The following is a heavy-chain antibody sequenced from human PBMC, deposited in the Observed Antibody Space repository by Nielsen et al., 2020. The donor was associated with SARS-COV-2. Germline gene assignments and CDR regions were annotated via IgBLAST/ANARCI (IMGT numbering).Heavy chain of an antibody. V-gene: IGHV4-39*01. J-gene: IGHJ4*02. CDR1: GGSISSCSYY. CDR2: IYYSGST. CDR3: ARRERGILTGMIDY. Sequence: SETLSLTCTVSGGSISSCSYYWGWIRQPPGKGLEWIGSIYYSGSTYYNPSLKSRVTISVDTSKNQFSLKLSSVTAADTAVYYCARRERGILTGMIDYWGQGTLVTVSS. D-gene: IGHD3-9*01.